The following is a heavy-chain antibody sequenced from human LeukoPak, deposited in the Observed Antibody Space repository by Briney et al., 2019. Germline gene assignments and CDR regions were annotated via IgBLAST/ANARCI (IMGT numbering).Heavy chain of an antibody. CDR3: ARDRSGYCNNGVCSSHPYYYYYYMDV. V-gene: IGHV1-2*02. CDR2: INPNSGGT. Sequence: ASVKVSCKASGYTFTGYYMHWVRQAPGQGLEWMGWINPNSGGTNYAQKFQGRVTMTRDTSISTAYMELSRLRSDDTAVYYCARDRSGYCNNGVCSSHPYYYYYYMDVWGKGTTVTVSS. J-gene: IGHJ6*03. CDR1: GYTFTGYY. D-gene: IGHD2-8*01.